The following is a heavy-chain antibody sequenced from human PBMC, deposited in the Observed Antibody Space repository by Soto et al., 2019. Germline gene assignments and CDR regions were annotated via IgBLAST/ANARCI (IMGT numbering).Heavy chain of an antibody. CDR3: AKEGEYRGSPIFDC. V-gene: IGHV3-30*18. D-gene: IGHD1-26*01. CDR2: ISYDGSNK. J-gene: IGHJ4*02. CDR1: GFTFSSYG. Sequence: QVQLVESGGGVVQPGRSLRLSCAASGFTFSSYGMHWVRQAPGKGLEWVTVISYDGSNKLYADSVKGRFTISRDNSKNTLYRQMNSLRAEDTAVYYCAKEGEYRGSPIFDCWGQGTLVTVSS.